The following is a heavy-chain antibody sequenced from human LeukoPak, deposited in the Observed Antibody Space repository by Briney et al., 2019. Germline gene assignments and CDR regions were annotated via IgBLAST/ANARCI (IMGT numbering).Heavy chain of an antibody. Sequence: SVKVSCKASGGTFSSYAISWVRQAPGQGLEWMGGIIPIFGTSNYAQKFQGRVTITTDESTSTAYMELSSLRSEDTAVYYCATSGYCSSTSCYDVDYWGQGTLVTVSS. CDR3: ATSGYCSSTSCYDVDY. V-gene: IGHV1-69*05. CDR1: GGTFSSYA. D-gene: IGHD2-2*01. CDR2: IIPIFGTS. J-gene: IGHJ4*02.